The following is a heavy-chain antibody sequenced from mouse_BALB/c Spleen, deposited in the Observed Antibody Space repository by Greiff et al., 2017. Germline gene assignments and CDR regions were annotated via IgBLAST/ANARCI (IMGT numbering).Heavy chain of an antibody. D-gene: IGHD2-1*01. CDR1: GFTFSSYA. Sequence: DVHLVESGGGLVKPGGSLKLSCAASGFTFSSYAMSWVRQTPEKRLEWVASISSGGSTYYPDSVKGRFTISRDNARNILYLQMSSLRSEDTAMYYCARGDYGNYEYYFDYWGQGTTLTVSS. CDR2: ISSGGST. CDR3: ARGDYGNYEYYFDY. J-gene: IGHJ2*01. V-gene: IGHV5-6-5*01.